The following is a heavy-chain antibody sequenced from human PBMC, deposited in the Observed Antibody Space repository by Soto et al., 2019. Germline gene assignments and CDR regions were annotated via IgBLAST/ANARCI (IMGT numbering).Heavy chain of an antibody. V-gene: IGHV4-39*01. D-gene: IGHD6-19*01. CDR2: IYYSGST. CDR3: ARRRSGWYRRFDY. Sequence: SETLSLTCTVSGGSISSSSYYWGWIRQPPGKGLEWIGSIYYSGSTYYNPSLKSRVTISVDTSKNQFSLKLSSVTAADTAVYYCARRRSGWYRRFDYWGQGTLVTVSS. J-gene: IGHJ4*02. CDR1: GGSISSSSYY.